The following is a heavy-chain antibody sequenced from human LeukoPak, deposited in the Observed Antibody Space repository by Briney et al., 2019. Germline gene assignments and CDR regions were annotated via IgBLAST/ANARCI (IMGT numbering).Heavy chain of an antibody. CDR2: ITSDGSTT. Sequence: GGSLRLSCVGSGFSLSDYWMHWVRQTPGKGLMWVSRITSDGSTTWYADSVKGRFTISRDNSKNTLYLQMNSLRAEDTAVYYCAKGGWLQLASFDYWGQGTLVTVSS. CDR1: GFSLSDYW. CDR3: AKGGWLQLASFDY. J-gene: IGHJ4*02. D-gene: IGHD5-24*01. V-gene: IGHV3-74*01.